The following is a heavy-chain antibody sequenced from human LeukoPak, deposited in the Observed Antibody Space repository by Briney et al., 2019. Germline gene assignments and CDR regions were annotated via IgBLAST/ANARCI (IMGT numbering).Heavy chain of an antibody. V-gene: IGHV5-51*01. Sequence: GESLKISCKGSGYSFTTYWIGWVRQMPGKGLEWMAIITPGSSATQYSASLRGQVTISADTSINTAYMQWSSLKASDSAMYYCATRVDGTYYWGQGTLVTVSS. D-gene: IGHD1-26*01. CDR3: ATRVDGTYY. CDR1: GYSFTTYW. J-gene: IGHJ4*02. CDR2: ITPGSSAT.